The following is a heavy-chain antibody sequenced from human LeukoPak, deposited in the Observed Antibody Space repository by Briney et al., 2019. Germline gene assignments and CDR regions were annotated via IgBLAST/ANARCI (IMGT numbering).Heavy chain of an antibody. CDR3: AREAFLWFGGNFGY. CDR2: IWYDGSNK. J-gene: IGHJ4*02. Sequence: PGRSLRLSCAASGFTFSSYGMHWVHQAPGKGLEWVAVIWYDGSNKYYADSVKGRFTISRDNSKNTLYLQMNSLRAEDTAVYYCAREAFLWFGGNFGYWGQGTLVTVSS. V-gene: IGHV3-33*01. CDR1: GFTFSSYG. D-gene: IGHD3-10*01.